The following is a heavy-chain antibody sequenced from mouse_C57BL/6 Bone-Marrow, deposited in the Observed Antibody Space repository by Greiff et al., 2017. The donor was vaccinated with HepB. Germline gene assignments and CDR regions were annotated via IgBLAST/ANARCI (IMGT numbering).Heavy chain of an antibody. CDR1: GFTFSSYA. V-gene: IGHV5-4*01. Sequence: DVQLQESGGGLVKPGGSLKLSCAASGFTFSSYAMSWVRQTPEKRLEWVATISDGGSYTYYPDNVKGRFTISRDNAKNNLYLQMSHLKSEDTAMYYCARKGYYSNYDYAMDYWGQGTSVTVSS. D-gene: IGHD2-5*01. CDR3: ARKGYYSNYDYAMDY. CDR2: ISDGGSYT. J-gene: IGHJ4*01.